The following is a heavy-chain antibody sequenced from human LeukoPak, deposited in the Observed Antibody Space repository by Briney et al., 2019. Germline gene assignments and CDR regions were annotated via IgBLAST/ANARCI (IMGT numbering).Heavy chain of an antibody. CDR3: ATSPQYGGY. J-gene: IGHJ4*02. V-gene: IGHV4-39*01. Sequence: SETLSLTCTVSGGSISSSGYYWGWSRQPPGKGLEWIGSIYYIGSTQYNPSLKSRVTISVDTSKNQFSLKLRSVTAADTAVYYCATSPQYGGYWGQGTLVTVSS. D-gene: IGHD4-23*01. CDR1: GGSISSSGYY. CDR2: IYYIGST.